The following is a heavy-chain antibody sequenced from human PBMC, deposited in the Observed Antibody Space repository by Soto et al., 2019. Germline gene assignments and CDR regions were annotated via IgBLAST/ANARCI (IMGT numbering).Heavy chain of an antibody. CDR1: GGSVRGSGGL. CDR2: IHHTGNT. D-gene: IGHD3-10*01. V-gene: IGHV4-39*01. J-gene: IGHJ5*02. CDR3: RRQPGYGTGTYPES. Sequence: QLHLRESGPCLVKPSETLSLTCTVSGGSVRGSGGLWDWILQPPGKGLESIGTIHHTGNTSYDPSLGMPGTMPQVTSENEFRLNLNSLRAGVPAVYYCRRQPGYGTGTYPESWGQGTLVAGSS.